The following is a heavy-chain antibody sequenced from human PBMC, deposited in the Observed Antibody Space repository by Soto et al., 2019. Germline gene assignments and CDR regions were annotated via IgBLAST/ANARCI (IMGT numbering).Heavy chain of an antibody. V-gene: IGHV3-30*19. D-gene: IGHD5-18*01. J-gene: IGHJ4*02. CDR3: AREGRGYSYFF. CDR2: ISYDGSNK. CDR1: GFTFSSYG. Sequence: QVQLVESGGGVVQPGRSLRLSCAASGFTFSSYGMHWVRQAPGKGLEWVAVISYDGSNKYYADSVKGRFTISRDNSKNTLYLQMNSLRAEDTAVYYCAREGRGYSYFFWGQGTLVTVSS.